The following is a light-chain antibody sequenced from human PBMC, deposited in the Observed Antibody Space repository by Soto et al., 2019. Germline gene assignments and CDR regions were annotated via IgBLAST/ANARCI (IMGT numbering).Light chain of an antibody. Sequence: EIGLTQSPGTLSLSPGERATLSCRASQSVSSTYLSWYQQKPGQPPRLLIYGASTRATGSPDRFSGSGSGTDFTLTISRREPEDFAAYYCQQCDRSPYTFGQGTKLEIK. CDR3: QQCDRSPYT. V-gene: IGKV3-20*01. CDR1: QSVSSTY. CDR2: GAS. J-gene: IGKJ2*01.